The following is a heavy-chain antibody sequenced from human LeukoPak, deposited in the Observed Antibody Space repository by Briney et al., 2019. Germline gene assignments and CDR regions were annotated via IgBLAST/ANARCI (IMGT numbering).Heavy chain of an antibody. CDR1: GFTFSSYS. J-gene: IGHJ4*02. D-gene: IGHD2-15*01. CDR3: ASLYSDYFDY. V-gene: IGHV3-21*01. CDR2: ISSSSSYI. Sequence: PGGSLRLSCAASGFTFSSYSMSWVRQAPGKGLEWVSSISSSSSYIYYADSVKGRFTISRDNAKNSLYLQMSSLRAEDTAVYYCASLYSDYFDYWGQGTLVTVCS.